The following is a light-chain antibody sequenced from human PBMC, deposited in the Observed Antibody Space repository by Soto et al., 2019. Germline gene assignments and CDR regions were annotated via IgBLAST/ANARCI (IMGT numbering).Light chain of an antibody. J-gene: IGLJ1*01. Sequence: QSVLTQPPSVSAAPGQQVTISCSRSSSNIGNDYVSWYQQLPGTAPKLLIYDNNKQAAGIPDRFSGSESGTSATLGITGLQTGDEADYYCGRWDSRLSTYVFGTGTKVTVL. CDR3: GRWDSRLSTYV. CDR2: DNN. V-gene: IGLV1-51*01. CDR1: SSNIGNDY.